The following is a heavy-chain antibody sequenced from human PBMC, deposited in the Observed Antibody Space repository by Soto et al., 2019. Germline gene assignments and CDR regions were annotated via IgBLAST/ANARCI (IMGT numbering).Heavy chain of an antibody. CDR3: ARDHTTYCSGGSCYSDLDY. J-gene: IGHJ4*02. CDR1: GGTFLSYA. CDR2: IIPIFGTA. Sequence: SVEVSSKAFGGTFLSYAISLLLQAPVQVLEWMGGIIPIFGTANYAQKFQGRVTITADKSTSTAYMELSSLRSEDTAVYYCARDHTTYCSGGSCYSDLDYWGQGTLVTVSS. D-gene: IGHD2-15*01. V-gene: IGHV1-69*06.